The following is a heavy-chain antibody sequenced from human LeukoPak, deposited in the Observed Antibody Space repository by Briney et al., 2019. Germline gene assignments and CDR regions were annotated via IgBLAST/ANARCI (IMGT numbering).Heavy chain of an antibody. CDR3: ARDRRGYSYGYSFDY. J-gene: IGHJ4*02. CDR2: IYTSGST. D-gene: IGHD5-18*01. CDR1: GGSISSYY. V-gene: IGHV4-4*07. Sequence: SETLSLTCTVSGGSISSYYWSWIRQPAGKGLEWIRRIYTSGSTNYNPSLKSRVTMSVDTSKNQFSLKLSSVTAADTAVYYCARDRRGYSYGYSFDYWRQGTLVTVSS.